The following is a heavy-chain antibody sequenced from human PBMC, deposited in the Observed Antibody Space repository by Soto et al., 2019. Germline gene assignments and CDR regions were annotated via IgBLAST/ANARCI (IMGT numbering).Heavy chain of an antibody. CDR2: IIPIFGTA. D-gene: IGHD2-15*01. Sequence: VKVSCKASGGTFSSYAISCVRQAPGQGLEWMGGIIPIFGTANYAQKFQGRVTITADESTSTAYMELSSLRSEDTAVYYCARDCSGGSCYFDYWGQGTLVTVSS. J-gene: IGHJ4*02. V-gene: IGHV1-69*13. CDR3: ARDCSGGSCYFDY. CDR1: GGTFSSYA.